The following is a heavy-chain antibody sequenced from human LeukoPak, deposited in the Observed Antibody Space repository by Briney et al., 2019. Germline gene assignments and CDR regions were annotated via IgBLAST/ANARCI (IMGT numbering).Heavy chain of an antibody. CDR1: GFTFDDYA. CDR2: ISWNSGSI. CDR3: AKGLSTRTFDY. V-gene: IGHV3-9*01. J-gene: IGHJ4*02. Sequence: GGSLRLSCAASGFTFDDYAMHWVRHAPGKGLEWVSGISWNSGSIGYADSVKGRFTISRDNAKNSLYLQMNSLRAEDTALYYCAKGLSTRTFDYWGQGTLVTVSS.